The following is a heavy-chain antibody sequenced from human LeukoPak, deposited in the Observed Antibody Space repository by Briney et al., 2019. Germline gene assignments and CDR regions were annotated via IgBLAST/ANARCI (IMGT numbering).Heavy chain of an antibody. J-gene: IGHJ4*02. CDR1: GGSISSYY. D-gene: IGHD5-18*01. CDR2: IYYSGST. V-gene: IGHV4-59*12. CDR3: ARSDTAMVDY. Sequence: SETLSLTCTVSGGSISSYYWSWIRQPPGKGLEWIGYIYYSGSTNYNPSLKSRVTISVDTSKNQFSLKLSSVTAADTAVYYCARSDTAMVDYWGQGTLVTVSS.